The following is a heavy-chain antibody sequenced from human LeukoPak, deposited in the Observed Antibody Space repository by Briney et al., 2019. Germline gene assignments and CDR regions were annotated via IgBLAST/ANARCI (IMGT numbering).Heavy chain of an antibody. CDR1: GFTFDDYT. V-gene: IGHV3-43*01. J-gene: IGHJ4*02. CDR3: AKGQWELLPHFDY. CDR2: ISWDGGST. D-gene: IGHD1-26*01. Sequence: GGSLRLSCAASGFTFDDYTMHWVRQAPGKGLEWVSLISWDGGSTYYADSVKGRFTISRDNSKNSLYLQMNSLRTEDTALYYCAKGQWELLPHFDYWGQGTLVTVSS.